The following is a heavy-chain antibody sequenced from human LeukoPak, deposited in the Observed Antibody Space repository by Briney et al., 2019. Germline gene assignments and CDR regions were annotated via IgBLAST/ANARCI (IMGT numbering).Heavy chain of an antibody. CDR1: GGSISSSSYY. J-gene: IGHJ4*02. CDR2: IYYSGST. V-gene: IGHV4-61*01. CDR3: ARDRLYRGYSYGFDY. D-gene: IGHD5-18*01. Sequence: SETLSLTCTVSGGSISSSSYYWGWIRQPPGKGLEWIGYIYYSGSTNYNPSLKSRVTISVDTSKNQFSLKLSSVTAADTAVYYCARDRLYRGYSYGFDYWGQGTLVTVSS.